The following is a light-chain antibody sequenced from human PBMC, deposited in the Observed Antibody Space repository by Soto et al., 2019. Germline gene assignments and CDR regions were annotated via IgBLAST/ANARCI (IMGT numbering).Light chain of an antibody. J-gene: IGKJ1*01. Sequence: EIVLTQSPGTLSFSPGERATLSCRASQSVSSSFFAWYQQKPGQAPRLLIYGASSRAGGIPDRFSGSGSGTDFTLTISRLEPEDVAVYYCQQYHNSPRTFGQGTKVEIK. CDR3: QQYHNSPRT. CDR1: QSVSSSF. CDR2: GAS. V-gene: IGKV3-20*01.